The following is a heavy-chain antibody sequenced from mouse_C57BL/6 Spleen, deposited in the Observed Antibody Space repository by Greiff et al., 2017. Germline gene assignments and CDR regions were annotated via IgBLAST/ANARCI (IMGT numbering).Heavy chain of an antibody. CDR1: GFTFSDYG. CDR3: AGRDYSNFLFAY. J-gene: IGHJ3*01. Sequence: EVMLVESGGGLVKPGGSLKLSCAASGFTFSDYGMHWVRQAPEKGLEWVAYISSGSSTNYYPDTVKGRFTLSRDYTKNTLFLQMTSLRSEDTAMYYCAGRDYSNFLFAYWGQGTLVTVSA. CDR2: ISSGSSTN. V-gene: IGHV5-17*01. D-gene: IGHD2-5*01.